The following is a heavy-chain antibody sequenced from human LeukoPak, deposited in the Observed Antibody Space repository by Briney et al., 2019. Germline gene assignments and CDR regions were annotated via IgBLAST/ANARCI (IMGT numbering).Heavy chain of an antibody. CDR2: ISGSGGST. V-gene: IGHV3-23*01. D-gene: IGHD3-10*02. Sequence: GGSLRLSCAASGFTFSSYAMSWVRQAPGKGLEWVSAISGSGGSTYYADSVKGRFTISRDNSKNTLYLQMNSLRAEDTAVYYCARCSGSYYNGGSYYYYGMDVWGQGTTVTVSS. CDR3: ARCSGSYYNGGSYYYYGMDV. CDR1: GFTFSSYA. J-gene: IGHJ6*02.